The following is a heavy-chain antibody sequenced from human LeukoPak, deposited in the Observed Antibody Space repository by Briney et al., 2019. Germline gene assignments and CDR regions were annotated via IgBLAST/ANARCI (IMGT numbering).Heavy chain of an antibody. CDR1: AFTFSDYS. CDR2: ISGRSSTI. J-gene: IGHJ4*02. Sequence: PGGSLRLSCAASAFTFSDYSRNWVRQAPGKGLEWVSYISGRSSTIYYADSVKGRFTISRDNAKNSMYLQMNSLRAEDTAVYYCARDRIKSGSYYFDYWGQGTLVTVSS. D-gene: IGHD1-26*01. V-gene: IGHV3-48*01. CDR3: ARDRIKSGSYYFDY.